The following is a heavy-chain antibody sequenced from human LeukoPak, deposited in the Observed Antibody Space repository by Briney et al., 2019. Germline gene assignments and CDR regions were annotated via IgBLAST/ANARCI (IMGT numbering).Heavy chain of an antibody. CDR3: ARAAVAGIPPDY. J-gene: IGHJ4*02. D-gene: IGHD6-19*01. Sequence: SETLSLTCTVSGGSISSGDYYWSWIRQPPGKGLEWIGYIYYSGSTYYNPSLKSRVTISVDTSKNQFSLKPSSVTAADTAVYYCARAAVAGIPPDYWGQGTLVTVSS. CDR1: GGSISSGDYY. CDR2: IYYSGST. V-gene: IGHV4-30-4*02.